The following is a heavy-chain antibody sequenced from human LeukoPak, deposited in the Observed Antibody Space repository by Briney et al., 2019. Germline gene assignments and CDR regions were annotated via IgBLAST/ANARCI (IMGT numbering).Heavy chain of an antibody. J-gene: IGHJ3*02. Sequence: PSQTLSLTCTVSGGSISSGGYYWSWIRQHPGKGLEWIGYIYYSGSTYYNPSLKSRVTISVDTSNNQFSLKLSSVTAADTAVYYCASTYYYDSSGYRGLGAFDIWGQGTMVTVSS. CDR1: GGSISSGGYY. CDR2: IYYSGST. V-gene: IGHV4-31*03. D-gene: IGHD3-22*01. CDR3: ASTYYYDSSGYRGLGAFDI.